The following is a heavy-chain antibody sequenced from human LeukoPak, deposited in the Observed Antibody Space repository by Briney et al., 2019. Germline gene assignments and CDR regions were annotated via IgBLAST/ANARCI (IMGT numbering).Heavy chain of an antibody. CDR1: GFTFSSYA. CDR2: ISYDGSNK. CDR3: ASPLIAAAAMPNPIDY. V-gene: IGHV3-30-3*01. D-gene: IGHD6-13*01. J-gene: IGHJ4*02. Sequence: ALRLSCAASGFTFSSYAMHWVRQAPGKGLEWVAVISYDGSNKYYADSVKGRFTISRDNSKNTLYLQMNSLRAEDTAVYYCASPLIAAAAMPNPIDYWGQGTLVTVSS.